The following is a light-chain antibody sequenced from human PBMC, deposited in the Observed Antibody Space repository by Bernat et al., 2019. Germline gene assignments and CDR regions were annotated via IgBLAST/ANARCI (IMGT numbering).Light chain of an antibody. Sequence: DIQMTQSPSTLSASVGDRVTITCRASQSISSWLAWYQQKPGKAPKLLIYKASSLESGVPSRFSGSGSGTEFTLTISSLQPEDFATYYCLQHNNYPWTFGQGTKVEIK. V-gene: IGKV1-5*03. J-gene: IGKJ1*01. CDR1: QSISSW. CDR3: LQHNNYPWT. CDR2: KAS.